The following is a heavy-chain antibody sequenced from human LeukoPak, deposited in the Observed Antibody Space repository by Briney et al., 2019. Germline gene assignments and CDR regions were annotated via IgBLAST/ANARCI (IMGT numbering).Heavy chain of an antibody. J-gene: IGHJ5*02. CDR2: ISSSSSYI. CDR1: GFTFSSYA. CDR3: ARERSQLGWFDP. D-gene: IGHD1-1*01. V-gene: IGHV3-21*04. Sequence: GGSLRLSCAASGFTFSSYAMSWVRQAPGKGLEWVSSISSSSSYIYYADSVKGRFTISRDNAKNSLYLQMNSLRAEDTAVYYCARERSQLGWFDPWGQGTLVTVSS.